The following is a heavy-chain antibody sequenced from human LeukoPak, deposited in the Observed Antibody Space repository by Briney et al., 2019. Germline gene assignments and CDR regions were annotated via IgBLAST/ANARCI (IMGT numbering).Heavy chain of an antibody. J-gene: IGHJ4*02. Sequence: PGGSLRLSCAASGFTFDDYTLHWVRQAPGKSLEWVSLINWDGSTTFYADSVKGRFTISRDNSKNSLYLQMSSLKTEDTALYYCAVGLFSPSYFDSWGQGSLVTVSS. V-gene: IGHV3-43*01. CDR1: GFTFDDYT. D-gene: IGHD3/OR15-3a*01. CDR2: INWDGSTT. CDR3: AVGLFSPSYFDS.